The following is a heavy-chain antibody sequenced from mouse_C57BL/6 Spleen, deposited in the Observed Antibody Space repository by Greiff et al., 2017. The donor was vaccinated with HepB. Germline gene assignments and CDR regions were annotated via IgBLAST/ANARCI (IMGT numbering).Heavy chain of an antibody. CDR1: GFTFSSYT. J-gene: IGHJ2*01. V-gene: IGHV5-9*01. CDR2: ISGGGGNT. D-gene: IGHD4-1*01. CDR3: AIRSGDY. Sequence: DVMLVESGGGLVKPGGSLKLSCAASGFTFSSYTMSWVRQTPEKRLEWVATISGGGGNTYYPDSVKGRFTISRDNAKNTLYLQMSSLRSEDTALYYCAIRSGDYWGQGTTLTVSS.